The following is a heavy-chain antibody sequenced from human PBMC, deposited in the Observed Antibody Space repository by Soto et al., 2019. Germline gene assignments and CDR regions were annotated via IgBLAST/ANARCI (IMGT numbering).Heavy chain of an antibody. CDR2: ISYDGSNK. CDR3: ASKRIGARNGLSGMAV. V-gene: IGHV3-30-3*01. Sequence: QVQLVESGGGVVQPGRSLRLSCAASGFTFSSYAMHWVRQAPGKGLEWVAVISYDGSNKYYADSVKGRFTISRDNSKNTLYLQMNSLRAEDTAVYYCASKRIGARNGLSGMAVWGQGTTVTVSS. CDR1: GFTFSSYA. J-gene: IGHJ6*02. D-gene: IGHD1-26*01.